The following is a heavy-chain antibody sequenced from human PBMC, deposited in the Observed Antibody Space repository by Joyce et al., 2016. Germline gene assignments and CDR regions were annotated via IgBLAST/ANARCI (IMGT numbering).Heavy chain of an antibody. V-gene: IGHV3-21*01. Sequence: EVQLVESGGGLVKPGESLRLSCTASGFILSSYSMTWVRQAPGKGLWWVASISRDNTYIFHADSVKGRFTISRDNARNSLYLQMNSLSAEDTAVYYCARDVLTTVTKAYGYWGQGTLVAVSS. CDR1: GFILSSYS. CDR3: ARDVLTTVTKAYGY. D-gene: IGHD4-11*01. CDR2: ISRDNTYI. J-gene: IGHJ4*02.